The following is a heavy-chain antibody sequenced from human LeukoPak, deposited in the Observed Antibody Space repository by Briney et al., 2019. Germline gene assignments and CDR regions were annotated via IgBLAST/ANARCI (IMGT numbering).Heavy chain of an antibody. D-gene: IGHD4-17*01. CDR3: AREDYGKYFFDF. CDR2: ISYDGSNK. CDR1: GFTFSTYA. J-gene: IGHJ4*02. Sequence: SGGSLRLSCAASGFTFSTYAMHWVRQAPGKGLEWVAVISYDGSNKYYADSVKGRFTISRDNSKNTLYLQMDSLRAEDTAVYYCAREDYGKYFFDFWGQGTLVTVPS. V-gene: IGHV3-30-3*01.